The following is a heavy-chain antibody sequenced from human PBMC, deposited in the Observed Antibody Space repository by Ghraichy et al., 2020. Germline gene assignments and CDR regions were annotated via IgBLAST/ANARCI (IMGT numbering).Heavy chain of an antibody. J-gene: IGHJ6*02. CDR1: GFSFSSYA. V-gene: IGHV3-23*01. CDR3: AKLGRYCSSTSCNYYYYGMDV. CDR2: ISGSGGST. D-gene: IGHD2-2*01. Sequence: GGSLRLSCAASGFSFSSYAMSWVRQAPGKGLEWVSTISGSGGSTYYADSVKGRFTISRDNSKNTLYLQMNSLRAEDTAVYYCAKLGRYCSSTSCNYYYYGMDVWGQGTTVTVSS.